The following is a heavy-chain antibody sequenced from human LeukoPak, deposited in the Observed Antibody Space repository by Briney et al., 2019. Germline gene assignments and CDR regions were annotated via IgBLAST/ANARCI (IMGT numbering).Heavy chain of an antibody. Sequence: PGGSLRLSCAASGFTFSNYWMSWVRQAPGKGLEWVASIKQDGRETYYVDSVKGRFTISRDNAKNSPYLQMNSLRAEDTAVYFCARGGTTFNCWGQGTLVTVSS. V-gene: IGHV3-7*01. CDR1: GFTFSNYW. CDR3: ARGGTTFNC. CDR2: IKQDGRET. D-gene: IGHD2/OR15-2a*01. J-gene: IGHJ4*02.